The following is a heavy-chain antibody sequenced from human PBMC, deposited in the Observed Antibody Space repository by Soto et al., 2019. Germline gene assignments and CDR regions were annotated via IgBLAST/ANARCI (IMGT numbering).Heavy chain of an antibody. J-gene: IGHJ2*01. CDR3: AKEISPKAGKWYFDL. D-gene: IGHD6-19*01. CDR1: GFTFNNYG. Sequence: QVQLVESGGGVVQPGGSLRLSCAASGFTFNNYGMHWVRQAPGEGLEWVAVVSYDGRVQYYADSAKGRFTISRDNSKNTLYLQMSSLRDDDTAVYYCAKEISPKAGKWYFDLWGRGTLVTVSS. V-gene: IGHV3-30*18. CDR2: VSYDGRVQ.